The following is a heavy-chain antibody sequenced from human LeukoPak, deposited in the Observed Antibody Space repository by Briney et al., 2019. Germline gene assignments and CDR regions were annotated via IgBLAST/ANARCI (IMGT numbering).Heavy chain of an antibody. J-gene: IGHJ3*02. CDR3: ARTSIAARRANAFDI. D-gene: IGHD6-6*01. Sequence: TLSLTCAVSGGSISSGGYSWSWIRQPPGKGLEWIGYIYHSGSTYYNPSLKSRVTISVDRSKNQFSLKLSSVTAADTAVYYCARTSIAARRANAFDIWGQGTMVTVSS. CDR1: GGSISSGGYS. V-gene: IGHV4-30-2*01. CDR2: IYHSGST.